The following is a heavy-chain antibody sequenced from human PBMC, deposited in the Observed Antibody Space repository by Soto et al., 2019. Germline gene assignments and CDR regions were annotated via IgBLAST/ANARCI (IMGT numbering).Heavy chain of an antibody. J-gene: IGHJ4*02. CDR2: INHSGST. V-gene: IGHV4-34*01. CDR3: ARGPVCFDY. CDR1: GGSFSGYY. D-gene: IGHD1-20*01. Sequence: PSETLSLTCAVYGGSFSGYYWSWIRQPPGKGLEWIGEINHSGSTNYNPSLRSRVTISVDTSKDQFSLKLSSVTAADTAVYYCARGPVCFDYWGQGTLVTVSS.